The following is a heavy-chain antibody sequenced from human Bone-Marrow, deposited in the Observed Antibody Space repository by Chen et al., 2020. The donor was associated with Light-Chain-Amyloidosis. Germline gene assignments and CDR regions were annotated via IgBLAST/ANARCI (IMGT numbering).Heavy chain of an antibody. CDR2: ILPLVRPA. CDR3: LVIGYDS. D-gene: IGHD2-2*03. CDR1: GGSFNTLD. Sequence: QVQVVQSGAEVKKPGSSVKVSCKASGGSFNTLDLHWVRQYPGQRLEWMGNILPLVRPANYTHNFLGSVTITADESTSTSYMEMSSLKFDDTAVYYCLVIGYDSWGQGTRVTVSS. J-gene: IGHJ4*02. V-gene: IGHV1-69*18.